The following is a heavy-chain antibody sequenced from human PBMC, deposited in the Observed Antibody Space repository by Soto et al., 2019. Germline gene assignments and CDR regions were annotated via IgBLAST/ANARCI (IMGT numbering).Heavy chain of an antibody. CDR1: GGSFSGYY. V-gene: IGHV4-34*01. CDR3: ARGAEYGEYNEYFQH. D-gene: IGHD4-17*01. J-gene: IGHJ1*01. Sequence: QVQLQQWGAGLLKPSETLSLTCAVYGGSFSGYYWSWIRQPPGKGLEWIGEINHSGSTNYNPSLKSRVTISVDTSKNQFSLKLSSVTAADTAVYYCARGAEYGEYNEYFQHWGQGTLVTVSS. CDR2: INHSGST.